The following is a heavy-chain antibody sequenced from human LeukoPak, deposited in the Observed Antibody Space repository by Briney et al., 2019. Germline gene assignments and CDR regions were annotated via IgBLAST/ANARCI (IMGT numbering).Heavy chain of an antibody. J-gene: IGHJ4*02. D-gene: IGHD3-22*01. Sequence: PSETLSLTCTVSGGSISNSDYSWGWIRQPPGKGLECIGTIYYSGSTYYKSSLKSRVTISVDTSKNQFSLKLSSVTAADTAVYYCARETSGYYYKSYFDYWGQGTLVTVSS. CDR3: ARETSGYYYKSYFDY. V-gene: IGHV4-39*07. CDR1: GGSISNSDYS. CDR2: IYYSGST.